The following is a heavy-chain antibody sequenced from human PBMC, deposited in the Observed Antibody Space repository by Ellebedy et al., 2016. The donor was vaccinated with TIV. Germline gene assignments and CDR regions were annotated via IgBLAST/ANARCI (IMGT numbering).Heavy chain of an antibody. CDR3: AVMVVAATTHWYSDL. Sequence: ASVKVSCKASGYTFTSYDINWVRQPTGQGLEWMGWMNPNSGNTGYSQKFQGRVTITRDTSASTAYMELSSLRSEDTAVYYCAVMVVAATTHWYSDLWGRGTLVTVSS. CDR1: GYTFTSYD. CDR2: MNPNSGNT. V-gene: IGHV1-8*01. D-gene: IGHD2-15*01. J-gene: IGHJ2*01.